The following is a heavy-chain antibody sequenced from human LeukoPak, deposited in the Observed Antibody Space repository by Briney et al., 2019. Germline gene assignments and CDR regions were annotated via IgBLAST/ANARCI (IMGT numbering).Heavy chain of an antibody. CDR2: ISGSGGST. V-gene: IGHV3-23*01. D-gene: IGHD5-24*01. CDR1: GFTFSSYA. CDR3: AKELEMATMGFDAFDI. Sequence: GGSLRLSCAASGFTFSSYAMSWVRQAPGRGLEWVSAISGSGGSTYYADSVKGRFTISRDNSKNTLYLQMNSLRAEDTAVYYCAKELEMATMGFDAFDIWGQGTMVTVSS. J-gene: IGHJ3*02.